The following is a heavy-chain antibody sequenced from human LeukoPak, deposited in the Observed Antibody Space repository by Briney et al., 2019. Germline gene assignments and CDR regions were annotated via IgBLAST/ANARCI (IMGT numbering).Heavy chain of an antibody. CDR3: AREYCSGGSCETFMDV. J-gene: IGHJ6*02. D-gene: IGHD2-15*01. CDR2: ISYDGSNK. Sequence: GGSLRLSCAASGFTFSSYAMHWVRQAPGKGLEWAAVISYDGSNKYYADSVKGRFTISRDNSKNTLYLQMNSLRAEDTAVYYCAREYCSGGSCETFMDVWGRGTTDTVSS. CDR1: GFTFSSYA. V-gene: IGHV3-30-3*01.